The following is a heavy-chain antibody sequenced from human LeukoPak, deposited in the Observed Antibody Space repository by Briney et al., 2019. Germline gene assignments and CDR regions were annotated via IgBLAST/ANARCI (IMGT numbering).Heavy chain of an antibody. D-gene: IGHD3-10*01. CDR1: GFTFTSSA. CDR2: IVVGSGNT. Sequence: PVKVSCKASGFTFTSSAVQWVRQARGQRLEWIGWIVVGSGNTNYAQKFQERVTITRDMSTGTAYMELSSLRSEDTAVYYCAADLITMVRGYYYYGMDVWGQGTTVTVSS. CDR3: AADLITMVRGYYYYGMDV. J-gene: IGHJ6*02. V-gene: IGHV1-58*01.